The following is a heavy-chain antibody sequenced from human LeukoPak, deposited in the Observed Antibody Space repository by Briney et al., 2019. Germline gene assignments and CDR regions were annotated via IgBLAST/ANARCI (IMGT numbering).Heavy chain of an antibody. CDR1: GFTFSSYA. CDR3: ASLYGGNLYSGLDV. V-gene: IGHV3-48*03. J-gene: IGHJ6*02. D-gene: IGHD4-23*01. CDR2: IRSSGSPI. Sequence: GGSLRLSCAASGFTFSSYAMYWVRQAPGKGLEWLSYIRSSGSPIYYADSVKGRFAISRDNGKNSLYLQMDDLRAEDTAVYYCASLYGGNLYSGLDVWGQGTTVTVSS.